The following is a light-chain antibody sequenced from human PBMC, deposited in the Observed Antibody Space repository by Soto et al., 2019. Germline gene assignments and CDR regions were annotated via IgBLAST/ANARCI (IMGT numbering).Light chain of an antibody. V-gene: IGLV2-23*03. CDR3: CSYAGSSTFVV. J-gene: IGLJ2*01. CDR1: SSDVGSYNL. Sequence: QSALTQPASVSGSPGQSITISCTGTSSDVGSYNLVSWYQQHPGKAPKLMIYEGSKWPSGVSNRFSGSKSGNTASLTISGLQAADETDYYCCSYAGSSTFVVFGGGTKLTVL. CDR2: EGS.